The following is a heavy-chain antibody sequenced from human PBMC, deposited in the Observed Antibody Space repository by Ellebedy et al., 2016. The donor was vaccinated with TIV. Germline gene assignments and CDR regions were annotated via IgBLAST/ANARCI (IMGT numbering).Heavy chain of an antibody. V-gene: IGHV1-69*13. D-gene: IGHD3/OR15-3a*01. J-gene: IGHJ4*02. CDR1: GYTFSDYQ. Sequence: SVKVSXXASGYTFSDYQIHWVRQAPGQGLEWMGGIMPIFRTTNYAQKFQGRVKITADESTITAYLELSSLRSEDTAMYFCAREVPGKGLEDWGQGALVTVSS. CDR2: IMPIFRTT. CDR3: AREVPGKGLED.